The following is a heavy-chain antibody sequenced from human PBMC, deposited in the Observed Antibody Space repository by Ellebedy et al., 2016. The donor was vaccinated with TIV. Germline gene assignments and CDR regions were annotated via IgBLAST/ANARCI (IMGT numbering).Heavy chain of an antibody. CDR3: ARDSNSLLYIVDPIGFDY. CDR1: GGSIRSSNW. D-gene: IGHD5-12*01. Sequence: MPSETLSLTCAVSGGSIRSSNWWSWVRQPPGKGLEWIGEIYHSGSTNYNPSLKSRVTISVDKSKNQFSLKLSSVTAADTAVYYCARDSNSLLYIVDPIGFDYWGQGTLVTVSS. J-gene: IGHJ4*02. CDR2: IYHSGST. V-gene: IGHV4-4*02.